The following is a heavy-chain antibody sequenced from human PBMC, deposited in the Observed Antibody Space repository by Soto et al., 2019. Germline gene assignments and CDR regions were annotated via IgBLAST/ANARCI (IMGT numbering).Heavy chain of an antibody. CDR2: VYYRGRS. J-gene: IGHJ4*02. V-gene: IGHV4-39*01. CDR1: GGSVTNSSYY. D-gene: IGHD4-17*01. Sequence: XGTLSLTCTVSGGSVTNSSYYWGWIRQSPGKGLEWIGSVYYRGRSYSKSSVKSRVTISVDTSKNRFSLSLNSVTASDTAVYFCVSQRTTVPTQAYFDYWGPGALVTVSS. CDR3: VSQRTTVPTQAYFDY.